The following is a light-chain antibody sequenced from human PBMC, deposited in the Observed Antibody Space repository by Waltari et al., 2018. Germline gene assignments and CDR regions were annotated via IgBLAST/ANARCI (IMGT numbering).Light chain of an antibody. CDR3: QQYDRFSGT. V-gene: IGKV1-5*03. Sequence: DIQMTQSPSTLSASVGDRVTITCRASQSISDWFAWYQQKPGTAPKLLIYKVSKLESGVPSRFSGSGSGTEFTLTISSLQPDDFATYYCQQYDRFSGTFGPGTKVEIK. CDR2: KVS. CDR1: QSISDW. J-gene: IGKJ1*01.